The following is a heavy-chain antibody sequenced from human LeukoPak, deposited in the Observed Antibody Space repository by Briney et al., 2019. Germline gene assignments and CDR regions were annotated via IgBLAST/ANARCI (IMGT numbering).Heavy chain of an antibody. D-gene: IGHD3-10*01. CDR2: ISSSGSTI. Sequence: GGSLRLSCAASGFTFSSYEMNWVRQAPGKGLEWVSYISSSGSTIYYADSVKGRFTISRDNAKNSLYMQMNSLRAEDTAVYYCARVARGVINYYYYMDVWGKGTTVTVSS. CDR1: GFTFSSYE. CDR3: ARVARGVINYYYYMDV. V-gene: IGHV3-48*03. J-gene: IGHJ6*03.